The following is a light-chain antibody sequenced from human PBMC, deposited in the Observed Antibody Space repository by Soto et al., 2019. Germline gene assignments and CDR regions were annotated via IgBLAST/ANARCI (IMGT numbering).Light chain of an antibody. J-gene: IGKJ1*01. V-gene: IGKV1-33*01. CDR1: QDISTY. CDR3: QQYNSYLWT. Sequence: DIQMTQSPSSLSASLGDRVTITCQASQDISTYLNWYQQKPGQAPKLLIIDASNLESGVPARFSGSGSGTDFTLTISSLQPENIATYYCQQYNSYLWTFGQGTKVEIK. CDR2: DAS.